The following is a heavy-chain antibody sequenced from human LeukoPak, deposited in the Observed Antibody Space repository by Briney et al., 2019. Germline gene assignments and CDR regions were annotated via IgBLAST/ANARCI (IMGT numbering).Heavy chain of an antibody. V-gene: IGHV1-24*01. CDR2: FDPEDGET. Sequence: ASVKVSCKVSGYTLTELSMHWVRQAPGKGLEWMGGFDPEDGETIYAQKFQGRVTMTRDTSTSTVYMELSSLRSEDTAVYYCAREAGRSSWSGHTQYFDYWGQGTLVTVSS. J-gene: IGHJ4*02. CDR3: AREAGRSSWSGHTQYFDY. CDR1: GYTLTELS. D-gene: IGHD6-13*01.